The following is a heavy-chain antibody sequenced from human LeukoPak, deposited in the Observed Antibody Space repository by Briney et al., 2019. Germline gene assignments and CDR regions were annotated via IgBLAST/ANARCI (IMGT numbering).Heavy chain of an antibody. CDR2: IGTAGDT. J-gene: IGHJ4*02. V-gene: IGHV3-13*01. D-gene: IGHD3-10*01. CDR3: AREGKLTVGFDY. Sequence: GGSLRLSCAASGFTFSSYDMHWVRQATGKGLEWVSAIGTAGDTYYPGSVKGRFTISRENAKNSLYLQMNSLRAEDTAVYYCAREGKLTVGFDYWGQGTLVTVSS. CDR1: GFTFSSYD.